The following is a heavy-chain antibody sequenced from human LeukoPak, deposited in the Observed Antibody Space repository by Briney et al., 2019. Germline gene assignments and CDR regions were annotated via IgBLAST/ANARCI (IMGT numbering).Heavy chain of an antibody. CDR1: GGSISSSGYY. CDR2: IYYSGST. Sequence: PSETLSLTCTVSGGSISSSGYYWGWIRQPPGKGLEWIGSIYYSGSTYYNPSLKSRVTISVDTSKNQFSLKLSSVTAADTAVYYCARVYRTGLDYDIFYNLQVGWFDPWGQGTLVTVSS. V-gene: IGHV4-39*07. D-gene: IGHD3-9*01. CDR3: ARVYRTGLDYDIFYNLQVGWFDP. J-gene: IGHJ5*02.